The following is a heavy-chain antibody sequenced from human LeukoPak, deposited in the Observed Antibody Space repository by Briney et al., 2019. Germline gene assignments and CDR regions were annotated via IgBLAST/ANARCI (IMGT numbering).Heavy chain of an antibody. V-gene: IGHV1-2*02. Sequence: VASVKVSCKASGYTFTGYYMHWVRQAPRQGLEWTGWINPNSGGTNYAQKFQGRVTMTRDTSISTAYMELSRLRSDDTAVYYCARDRVDTAMYDAFDIWGQGTMVTVSS. CDR3: ARDRVDTAMYDAFDI. J-gene: IGHJ3*02. CDR1: GYTFTGYY. CDR2: INPNSGGT. D-gene: IGHD5-18*01.